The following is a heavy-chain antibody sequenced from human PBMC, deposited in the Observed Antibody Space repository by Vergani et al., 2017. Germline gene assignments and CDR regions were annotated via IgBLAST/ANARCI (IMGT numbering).Heavy chain of an antibody. D-gene: IGHD5-18*01. Sequence: QVQLQESGPGLVKPSETLSLICDVFDFISNGHYWGWIRQTPGKGLEWIGSKYHSGTTHYNPSLKSRATLSVDTSNNQISLQVTSVTAADTAVYYCARHQIGQYTEYWVQGMVVTVSS. V-gene: IGHV4-38-2*01. J-gene: IGHJ4*02. CDR3: ARHQIGQYTEY. CDR2: KYHSGTT. CDR1: DFISNGHY.